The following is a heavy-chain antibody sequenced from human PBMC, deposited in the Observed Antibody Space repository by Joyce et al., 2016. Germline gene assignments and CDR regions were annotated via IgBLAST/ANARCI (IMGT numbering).Heavy chain of an antibody. CDR1: GSTFSSSS. J-gene: IGHJ6*02. V-gene: IGHV3-21*01. D-gene: IGHD3-16*01. CDR3: ARGGISYYYAMDV. CDR2: ISATSYYI. Sequence: QLVESGGGVVKAGGSLRLSCEASGSTFSSSSMSWFRQAPGKGLEWVADISATSYYIFHAETGRGRFTVSRDNAKKTLYLQMNSLRAEDSAVFYCARGGISYYYAMDVWGQGTTVTVSS.